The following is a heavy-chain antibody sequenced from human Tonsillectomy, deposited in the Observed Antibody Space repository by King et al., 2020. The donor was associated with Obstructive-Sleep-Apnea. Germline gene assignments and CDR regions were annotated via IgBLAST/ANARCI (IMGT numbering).Heavy chain of an antibody. J-gene: IGHJ3*02. CDR3: ARGGYFDWFDFDI. Sequence: VQLVESGGGVGQPGRSLRLSCAASGFSFSSYAMYWVRQAPGKGLEWLAFISYDGSNKYYADSVKGRFTISRDNSKNTLYLQMNSLRAEDTALYYCARGGYFDWFDFDIWGQGTMVTVSS. CDR2: ISYDGSNK. CDR1: GFSFSSYA. D-gene: IGHD3-9*01. V-gene: IGHV3-30-3*01.